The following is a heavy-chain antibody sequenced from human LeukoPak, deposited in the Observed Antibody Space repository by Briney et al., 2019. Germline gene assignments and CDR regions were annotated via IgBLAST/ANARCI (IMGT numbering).Heavy chain of an antibody. CDR3: AAIRYNYGKSF. V-gene: IGHV1-69-2*01. J-gene: IGHJ4*02. Sequence: ATVTLSCKTSGYTFTSYFIHWVQQAPGKGLKWVGRVDPEDGEVIYGEKFQGRVTINADTSTDTSYMELTSLRSEDTAVFYCAAIRYNYGKSFWGQGTLVTVSS. CDR1: GYTFTSYF. CDR2: VDPEDGEV. D-gene: IGHD3-10*01.